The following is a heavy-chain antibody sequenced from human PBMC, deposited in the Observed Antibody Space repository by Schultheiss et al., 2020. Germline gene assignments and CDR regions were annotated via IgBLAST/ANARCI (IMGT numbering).Heavy chain of an antibody. CDR1: GGSISSGSYY. CDR2: IYTSGST. J-gene: IGHJ4*02. CDR3: ARVPKTYYDYIWGSYRYGPGGFDY. V-gene: IGHV4-61*02. D-gene: IGHD3-16*02. Sequence: SETLSLTCTVSGGSISSGSYYWSWIRQPAGKGLEWIGRIYTSGSTNYNPSLKSRVTISVDTSKNQFSLKLSSVTAADTAVYYCARVPKTYYDYIWGSYRYGPGGFDYWGQGTLVTVSS.